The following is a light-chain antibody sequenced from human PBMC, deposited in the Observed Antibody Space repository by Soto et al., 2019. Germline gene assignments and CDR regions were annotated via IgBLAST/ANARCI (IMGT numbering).Light chain of an antibody. V-gene: IGKV3-20*01. Sequence: EIVLTQSPGTLSLSPGERATLSCRASQSVSSSYLAWYQQKPGQAPRLLIYGASSRATGIRDRFSGSGSGTDFALTISRLEPEDFAVYYCQQYGSSPPSITFGQGTRLELK. CDR1: QSVSSSY. CDR2: GAS. J-gene: IGKJ5*01. CDR3: QQYGSSPPSIT.